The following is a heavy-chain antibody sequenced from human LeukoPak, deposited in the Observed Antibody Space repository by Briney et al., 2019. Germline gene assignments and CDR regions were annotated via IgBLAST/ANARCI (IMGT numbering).Heavy chain of an antibody. D-gene: IGHD5-12*01. J-gene: IGHJ4*02. V-gene: IGHV3-21*01. CDR1: GFTFSSYS. Sequence: PGGSLRLPCAASGFTFSSYSMNWVRQAPGKGLEWVSSISSSSSYIYYADSVKGRFTISRDNAKNSLYLQMNSLRAEDTAVYYCARELPMVATTFDYWGQGTLVTVSS. CDR2: ISSSSSYI. CDR3: ARELPMVATTFDY.